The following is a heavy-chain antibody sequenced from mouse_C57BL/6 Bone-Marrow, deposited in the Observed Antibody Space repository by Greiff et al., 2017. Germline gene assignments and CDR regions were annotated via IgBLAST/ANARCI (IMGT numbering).Heavy chain of an antibody. D-gene: IGHD2-5*01. Sequence: EVQGVESGGGLVQPGGSLSLSCAASGFTFTDYYMSWVRQPPGKALEWLGFIRNKANGYTTEYSASVKGRFTISRDNSQSILYLQMNALRAEDSATYYCARYRTIVTLDVDVWGTGTTVTVSS. V-gene: IGHV7-3*01. CDR2: IRNKANGYTT. J-gene: IGHJ1*03. CDR3: ARYRTIVTLDVDV. CDR1: GFTFTDYY.